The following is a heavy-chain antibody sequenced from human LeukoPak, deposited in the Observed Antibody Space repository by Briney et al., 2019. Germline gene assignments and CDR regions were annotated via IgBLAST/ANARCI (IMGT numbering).Heavy chain of an antibody. CDR2: ISYAGSKK. D-gene: IGHD6-19*01. CDR3: ARVSMAGADY. CDR1: GFTFSTYA. J-gene: IGHJ4*02. Sequence: GGSLRLSCAASGFTFSTYAMQWVRQAPGKGLEWAAVISYAGSKKYYADSVKGRFTISRDNAKNSLYLQMNSLRVEDTAVYYCARVSMAGADYWGQGTLVTVSS. V-gene: IGHV3-30*04.